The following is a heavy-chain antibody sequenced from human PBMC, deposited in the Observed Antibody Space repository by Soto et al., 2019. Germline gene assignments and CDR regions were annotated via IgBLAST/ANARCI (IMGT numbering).Heavy chain of an antibody. D-gene: IGHD3-22*01. CDR1: GGSFSGYY. CDR3: ARIEYYYDSSGYYYYYYYYGMDV. Sequence: SETLSLTCAVYGGSFSGYYWSWIRQPPGKGLEWIGEINHSGSTNYNPSLKSRVTVSVDTSKNQFSLKLSSVTAADTAVYYCARIEYYYDSSGYYYYYYYYGMDVWGQGTTVTVSS. CDR2: INHSGST. J-gene: IGHJ6*02. V-gene: IGHV4-34*01.